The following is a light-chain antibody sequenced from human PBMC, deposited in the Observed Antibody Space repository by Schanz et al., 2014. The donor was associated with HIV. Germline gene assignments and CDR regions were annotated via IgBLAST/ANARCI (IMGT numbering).Light chain of an antibody. V-gene: IGKV3-15*01. CDR1: QSVSSN. Sequence: EIVMTQSPATLSVSPGERATLSCRASQSVSSNFAWYQQKPGQAPRLLIYGASTRATGIPARFSGSGSGTEFTLNISSLQSEDFAVYYCQHYNNWLRTFGQGTKVEIK. J-gene: IGKJ1*01. CDR2: GAS. CDR3: QHYNNWLRT.